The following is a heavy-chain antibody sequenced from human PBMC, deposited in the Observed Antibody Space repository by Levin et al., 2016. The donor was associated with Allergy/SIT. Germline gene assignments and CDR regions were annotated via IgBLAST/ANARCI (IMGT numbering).Heavy chain of an antibody. V-gene: IGHV1-69*04. Sequence: WVRQAPGQGLEWMGRIIPILGIANYAQKFQGRVTITADKSTSTAYMELSSLRSEDTAVYYCARDYPSIVVVPAAMDVGEEYYYMDVWGKGTTVTVSS. CDR2: IIPILGIA. J-gene: IGHJ6*03. CDR3: ARDYPSIVVVPAAMDVGEEYYYMDV. D-gene: IGHD2-2*01.